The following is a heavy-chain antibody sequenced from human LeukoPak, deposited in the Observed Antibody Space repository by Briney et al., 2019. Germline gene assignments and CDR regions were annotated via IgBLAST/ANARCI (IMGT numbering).Heavy chain of an antibody. J-gene: IGHJ4*02. D-gene: IGHD3-9*01. CDR3: AKSRYFDWLPASLYYFDY. Sequence: SGGSLRLSCAASEFTFSSYAMSWVRQAPGKGLEWVSAISGSGGSTYYADSVKGRFTISRDNSKNTLYLQMNSLRAEDTAVYYCAKSRYFDWLPASLYYFDYWGQGTLVTVSS. CDR1: EFTFSSYA. CDR2: ISGSGGST. V-gene: IGHV3-23*01.